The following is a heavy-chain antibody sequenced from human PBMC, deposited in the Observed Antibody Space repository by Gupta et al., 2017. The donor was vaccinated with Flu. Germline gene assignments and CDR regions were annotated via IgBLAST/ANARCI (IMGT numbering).Heavy chain of an antibody. Sequence: RQPPGKGLEWIGEINHSGSTNYNPSLKSRVTISVDTSKNQFSLKLSSVTAADTAVYYCAHSYGYYYYYYMDVWGKGTTVTVSS. D-gene: IGHD5-18*01. CDR2: INHSGST. J-gene: IGHJ6*03. V-gene: IGHV4-34*01. CDR3: AHSYGYYYYYYMDV.